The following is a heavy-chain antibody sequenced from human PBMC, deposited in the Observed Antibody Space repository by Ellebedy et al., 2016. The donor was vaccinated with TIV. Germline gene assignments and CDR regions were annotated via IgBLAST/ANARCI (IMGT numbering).Heavy chain of an antibody. Sequence: SETLSLXCTVSGASISSGGYYWSWIRQHPGKGLEWIGYIYYSGSTYYNPSLKSRVTISVDTSKNQFSLKLSSVTAADTAVYYCARGSDYDDAFDIWGQGTMVTVSS. D-gene: IGHD4-17*01. V-gene: IGHV4-31*03. CDR3: ARGSDYDDAFDI. CDR1: GASISSGGYY. J-gene: IGHJ3*02. CDR2: IYYSGST.